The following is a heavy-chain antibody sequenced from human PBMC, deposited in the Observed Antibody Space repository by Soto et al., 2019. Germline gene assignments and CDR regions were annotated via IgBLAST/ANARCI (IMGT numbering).Heavy chain of an antibody. J-gene: IGHJ6*02. CDR3: ARVSRTRSGSYSYCYYGMDV. D-gene: IGHD3-10*01. Sequence: SETLSLTCTVSGGSISSYYWSWIRQPPGKGLEWIGYIYYSGSTNYNPSLKSRVTISVDTSKNQFSLKLSSVTAADTAVYYCARVSRTRSGSYSYCYYGMDVWGQGTTVTVSS. V-gene: IGHV4-59*01. CDR1: GGSISSYY. CDR2: IYYSGST.